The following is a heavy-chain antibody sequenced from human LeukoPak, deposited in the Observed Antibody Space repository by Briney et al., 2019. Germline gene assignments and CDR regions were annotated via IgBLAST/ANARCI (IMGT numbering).Heavy chain of an antibody. Sequence: PSETLSLTCTVSGGSISSGSYYWSWIRQPPGKGLEWIGYIYYSGSTNYNPSLKSRVTISVDTSKNQFSLKLSSVTAADTAVYYCARTIVVVPAAGHYFDYWGQGTLVIVSS. CDR2: IYYSGST. CDR1: GGSISSGSYY. J-gene: IGHJ4*02. D-gene: IGHD2-2*01. V-gene: IGHV4-61*01. CDR3: ARTIVVVPAAGHYFDY.